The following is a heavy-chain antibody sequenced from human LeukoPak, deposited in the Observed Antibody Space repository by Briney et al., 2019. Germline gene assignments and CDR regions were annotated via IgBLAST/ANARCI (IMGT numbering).Heavy chain of an antibody. D-gene: IGHD4-17*01. CDR1: GYTFPGYY. Sequence: VPTVTLSYTASGYTFPGYYMHWVRHHPAQGLEWMRWISPNNGGANFAQKFQGRVTMTRDTSNSTAYMELSSLTSDDTAVYYCARDQATTVTSYYYYGMDVWGQGTTVAVSS. CDR3: ARDQATTVTSYYYYGMDV. J-gene: IGHJ6*02. CDR2: ISPNNGGA. V-gene: IGHV1-2*02.